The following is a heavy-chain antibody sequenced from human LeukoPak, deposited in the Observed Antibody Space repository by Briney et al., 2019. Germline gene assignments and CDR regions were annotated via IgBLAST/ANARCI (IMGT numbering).Heavy chain of an antibody. CDR1: GFTPSKCG. CDR2: ISGSGGST. Sequence: PGGSLILSCAGSGFTPSKCGMSWVRQAPGKGLEWVSGISGSGGSTYYADSVKGRFTISRDNSKSTLYLQMNSLRAEDTATYYCAAWPTSDAVAPSDFWGQGTLVTVSP. J-gene: IGHJ4*02. D-gene: IGHD6-19*01. CDR3: AAWPTSDAVAPSDF. V-gene: IGHV3-23*01.